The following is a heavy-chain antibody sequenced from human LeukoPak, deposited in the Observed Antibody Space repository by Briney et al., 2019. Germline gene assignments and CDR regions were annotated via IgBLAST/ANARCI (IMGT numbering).Heavy chain of an antibody. V-gene: IGHV4-39*07. CDR2: IYHSGST. CDR3: AREEFGTACFDS. Sequence: SEALSLTCTVSSGSISSGAYYWGWIRQPPGKGLEWVGSIYHSGSTFYNPSLKGRVTISVDTSKNQFYLKLTSVTAADTAVFFCAREEFGTACFDSWGQGTLVTVSS. J-gene: IGHJ4*02. CDR1: SGSISSGAYY. D-gene: IGHD1-7*01.